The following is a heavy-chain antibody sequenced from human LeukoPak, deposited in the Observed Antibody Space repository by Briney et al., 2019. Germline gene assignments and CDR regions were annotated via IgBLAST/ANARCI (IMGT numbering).Heavy chain of an antibody. J-gene: IGHJ4*02. Sequence: ASVKVSCKASGYTFSNYDISWVRQAPGQGLEWMGWISAYNGNTNYAQNLQGRVTMTRDTSTSTVYMELSSLRSEDTAVYYCAREIGPRQLHLWGSAFDYWGQGTLVTVSS. V-gene: IGHV1-18*01. CDR3: AREIGPRQLHLWGSAFDY. CDR1: GYTFSNYD. CDR2: ISAYNGNT. D-gene: IGHD5-18*01.